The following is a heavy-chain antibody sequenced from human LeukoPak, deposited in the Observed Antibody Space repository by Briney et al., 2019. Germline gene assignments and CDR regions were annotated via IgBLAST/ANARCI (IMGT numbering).Heavy chain of an antibody. CDR1: GVSISSFY. J-gene: IGHJ4*02. D-gene: IGHD1-26*01. CDR3: ARTGGGIRD. V-gene: IGHV4-59*01. Sequence: SETLSLTCRVSGVSISSFYWTWIRQVPGKGLEWIWYFYNSGSSDYNPSLKSRATFSEDTSKNHFSLSLSAVTAADTAVYYCARTGGGIRDWGQGTLVTVSS. CDR2: FYNSGSS.